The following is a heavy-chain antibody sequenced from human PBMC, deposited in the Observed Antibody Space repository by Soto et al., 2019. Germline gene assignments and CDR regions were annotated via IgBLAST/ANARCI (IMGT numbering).Heavy chain of an antibody. V-gene: IGHV4-59*08. J-gene: IGHJ4*02. CDR2: VYFSRGG. CDR3: ARRTRGDTAGFDY. CDR1: GDSISSYY. D-gene: IGHD4-17*01. Sequence: SETLSLTCTFSGDSISSYYWSLIRQPPGEGLEWIGYVYFSRGGNYNPSLKSRVTTSLDTSKNQLYLQLTSVTAADAAVYYCARRTRGDTAGFDYWGRGTLVTVSS.